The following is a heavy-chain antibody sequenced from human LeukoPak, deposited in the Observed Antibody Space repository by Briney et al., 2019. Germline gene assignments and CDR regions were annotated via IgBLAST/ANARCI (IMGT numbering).Heavy chain of an antibody. CDR2: INPNSGGT. CDR1: GYTFTGYY. CDR3: ARDSNYDSSGYDY. D-gene: IGHD3-22*01. J-gene: IGHJ4*02. Sequence: ASVKVYCKASGYTFTGYYMHWVRQAPGQGLEWMGWINPNSGGTNYAQKFQGRVTMTRDTSISTAYMELSRLRSDDTAVYYCARDSNYDSSGYDYWGQGTLVTVSS. V-gene: IGHV1-2*02.